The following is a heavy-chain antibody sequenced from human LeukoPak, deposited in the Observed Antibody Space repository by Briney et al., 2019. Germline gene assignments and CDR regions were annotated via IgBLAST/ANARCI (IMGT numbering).Heavy chain of an antibody. Sequence: PGGSLRLSCAASGFTFSSYSMNWVRQAPGKGLEWVSSISSSSSYIYYADSVKGRFTISRDNAKNSLYLQMNSLRAEDTAVYYCARGPRGDYGDYDDLGYFQHWGQGTLVTVSS. D-gene: IGHD4-17*01. CDR3: ARGPRGDYGDYDDLGYFQH. CDR1: GFTFSSYS. CDR2: ISSSSSYI. J-gene: IGHJ1*01. V-gene: IGHV3-21*01.